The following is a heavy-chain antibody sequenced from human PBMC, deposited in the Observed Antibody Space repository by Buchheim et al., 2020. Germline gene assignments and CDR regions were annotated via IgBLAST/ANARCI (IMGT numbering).Heavy chain of an antibody. Sequence: EVHLVESGGGLVQPGGSLRLSCVGSGITLSDHLMDWVRQAPGKGLEYIGRSRTKVDNYITEYAASVKGRFTISHAALKNPFYLQMNSLRVEDTAVYFCTRDCFDWGQGSL. D-gene: IGHD1/OR15-1a*01. CDR3: TRDCFD. CDR2: SRTKVDNYIT. V-gene: IGHV3-72*01. CDR1: GITLSDHL. J-gene: IGHJ4*02.